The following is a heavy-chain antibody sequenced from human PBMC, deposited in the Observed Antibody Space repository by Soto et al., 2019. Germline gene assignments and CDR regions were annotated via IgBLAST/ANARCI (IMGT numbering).Heavy chain of an antibody. J-gene: IGHJ5*02. Sequence: TLSLTCTVSGGSISSGDYYWSWIRQPPGKGLEWIGYIYYSGSTYYNPSLKSRVTISVDTSKNQFSLKLSSVTAADTAVYYCARALPYYDYVWGSYRLNWFDPWGQGTLVTVSS. V-gene: IGHV4-30-4*01. D-gene: IGHD3-16*02. CDR1: GGSISSGDYY. CDR2: IYYSGST. CDR3: ARALPYYDYVWGSYRLNWFDP.